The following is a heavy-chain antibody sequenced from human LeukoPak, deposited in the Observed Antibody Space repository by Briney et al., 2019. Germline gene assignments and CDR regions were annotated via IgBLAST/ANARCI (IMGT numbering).Heavy chain of an antibody. CDR3: ARYFGDPQGMDV. CDR1: GFTFSSYA. Sequence: PGGSLRLSCAASGFTFSSYAMHWVRQAPGKGLEWVAVISYDGSNKYYADSVKGRFTISRDNSKNTLYLQMNSLRAEDTAVYYCARYFGDPQGMDVWGQGTTVTVSS. V-gene: IGHV3-30-3*01. CDR2: ISYDGSNK. D-gene: IGHD3-10*01. J-gene: IGHJ6*02.